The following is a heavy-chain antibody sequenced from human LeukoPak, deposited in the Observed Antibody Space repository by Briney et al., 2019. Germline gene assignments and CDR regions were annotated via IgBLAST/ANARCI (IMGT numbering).Heavy chain of an antibody. CDR1: GFTFSSYG. Sequence: QPGGSLRLSCAASGFTFSSYGMHWVRQAPGKGLEWVAFIRHDGSNKYYADSVKGRFTISRDNSKNTLYLQMNSLGAEDTAVYYCAKWAPDAFDIWGQGTMVTVSS. V-gene: IGHV3-30*02. D-gene: IGHD1-26*01. CDR2: IRHDGSNK. CDR3: AKWAPDAFDI. J-gene: IGHJ3*02.